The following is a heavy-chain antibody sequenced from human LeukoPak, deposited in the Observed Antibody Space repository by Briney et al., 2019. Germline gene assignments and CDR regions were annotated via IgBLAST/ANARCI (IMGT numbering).Heavy chain of an antibody. CDR2: ISSSGSTI. Sequence: PGGSLRLSCAASGFTFSSYEMNWVRQAPGKGLEWVSYISSSGSTIYYADSVKGRFTISRDNAKNTVYLQMNSLRAEDTAVYYCASSSGYSDWFDPWGQGTLVTVSS. J-gene: IGHJ5*02. CDR1: GFTFSSYE. D-gene: IGHD3-22*01. CDR3: ASSSGYSDWFDP. V-gene: IGHV3-48*03.